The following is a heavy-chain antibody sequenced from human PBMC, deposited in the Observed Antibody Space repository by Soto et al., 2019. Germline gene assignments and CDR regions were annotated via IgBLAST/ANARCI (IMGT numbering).Heavy chain of an antibody. CDR3: ARDDYYGSGDLGLFDY. D-gene: IGHD3-10*01. CDR1: GYTXTSYY. Sequence: SXKVSFKASGYTXTSYYRNWVRQAPGQGLEWMGIINPSGGSTSYAQKFQGRVNMTRETSTSTVYIELSSLRSEETAVYYCARDDYYGSGDLGLFDYWGQGTLGTVSS. CDR2: INPSGGST. J-gene: IGHJ4*02. V-gene: IGHV1-46*01.